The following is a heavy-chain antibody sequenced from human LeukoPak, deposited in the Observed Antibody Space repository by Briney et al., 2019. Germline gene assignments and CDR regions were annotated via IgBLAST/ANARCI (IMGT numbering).Heavy chain of an antibody. CDR2: IYPGDPET. CDR1: GYSFNSYY. J-gene: IGHJ4*02. V-gene: IGHV5-51*01. D-gene: IGHD3-3*01. CDR3: ARGVDFWSGSPYFDF. Sequence: GESLKISCXASGYSFNSYYIAWARQMPGKGLEWMSMIYPGDPETRYSPSFQGHVTISLDRSITTAYLQFSSLKASDTAMYYCARGVDFWSGSPYFDFWGQGTLVTVSS.